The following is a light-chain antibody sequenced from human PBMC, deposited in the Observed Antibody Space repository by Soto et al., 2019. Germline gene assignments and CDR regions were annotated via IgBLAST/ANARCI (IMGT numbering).Light chain of an antibody. CDR1: QGISND. Sequence: DIQMTQSPPSLSVSVGDRVTISCQASQGISNDLTWYQQKPGKAPKLLIYGASDLERGVPPRFSGSGSRTDFTLTISNLQPEDVATYYCQQYHSLPQITFGGGTKVEI. CDR3: QQYHSLPQIT. V-gene: IGKV1-33*01. J-gene: IGKJ4*01. CDR2: GAS.